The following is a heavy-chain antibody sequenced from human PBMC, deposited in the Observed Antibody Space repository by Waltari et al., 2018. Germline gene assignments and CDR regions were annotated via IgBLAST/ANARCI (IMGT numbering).Heavy chain of an antibody. CDR2: ISSTSTYT. V-gene: IGHV3-21*01. CDR1: GFSFSSYS. D-gene: IGHD7-27*01. CDR3: ARGGWGFSLDY. Sequence: EVQLVESGGGLVKPGGSLRLSCAASGFSFSSYSMNWVRPAPGKGLEWVSSISSTSTYTHYADSVKGRFTISRDNAKNSLYLQMNSLRGDDTAVYYCARGGWGFSLDYWGQGTLVTFSS. J-gene: IGHJ4*02.